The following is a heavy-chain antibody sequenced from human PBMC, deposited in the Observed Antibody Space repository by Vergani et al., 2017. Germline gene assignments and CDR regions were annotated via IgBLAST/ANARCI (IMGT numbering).Heavy chain of an antibody. D-gene: IGHD1-26*01. J-gene: IGHJ4*02. CDR3: AGASYSGSYQYYFDY. CDR2: IIPIFGTA. Sequence: QVQLVQSGAEVKKPGSSVKVSCKASGGTFSSYAISWVRQAPGQGLEWMGGIIPIFGTANYAQKFQGRVTITADESTRTAYMELSSLRSEDTAVYYCAGASYSGSYQYYFDYWGQGTLVTVSS. CDR1: GGTFSSYA. V-gene: IGHV1-69*12.